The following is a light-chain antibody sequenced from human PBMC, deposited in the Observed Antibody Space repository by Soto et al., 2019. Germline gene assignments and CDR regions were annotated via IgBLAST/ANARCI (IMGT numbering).Light chain of an antibody. Sequence: QSALTQPASVSGSPEQSITISCTGTSSDVGGYNYVSWYQKNPGKAPKLMIYEVTNRPSGVASRFSGSRSGNTASLTISGLQAEDQGDYFCISYTSSGTYVFGTGTKVTVL. CDR3: ISYTSSGTYV. CDR1: SSDVGGYNY. V-gene: IGLV2-14*01. J-gene: IGLJ1*01. CDR2: EVT.